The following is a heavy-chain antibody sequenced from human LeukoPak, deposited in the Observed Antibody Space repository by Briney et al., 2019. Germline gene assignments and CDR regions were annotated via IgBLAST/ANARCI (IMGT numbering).Heavy chain of an antibody. J-gene: IGHJ5*01. Sequence: SETLSLTCVVSGDSISSGTYSWSWIRQPPGKGLEWIGYIFHTGSTFYNPSLKSRVTISVDTSKNQFSLRLNSVTAADTAVYYCARELWFANAPGSWLDSWGQGTLVTVSS. CDR1: GDSISSGTYS. CDR2: IFHTGST. V-gene: IGHV4-30-2*01. D-gene: IGHD3-10*01. CDR3: ARELWFANAPGSWLDS.